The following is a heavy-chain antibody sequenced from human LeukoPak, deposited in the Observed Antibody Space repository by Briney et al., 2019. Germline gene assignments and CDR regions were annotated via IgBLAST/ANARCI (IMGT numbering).Heavy chain of an antibody. J-gene: IGHJ4*02. CDR3: ARDSARGYSSSWYPDDY. D-gene: IGHD6-13*01. V-gene: IGHV4-34*01. CDR1: GVSFSGYY. Sequence: SETLSLTCAGYGVSFSGYYWGWIGQPPGKGLEWIGSIYYSGSTYYNPSLKSRVTISVDTSKNQFSLKLSSVTAADTAVYYCARDSARGYSSSWYPDDYWGQGTLVTVSS. CDR2: IYYSGST.